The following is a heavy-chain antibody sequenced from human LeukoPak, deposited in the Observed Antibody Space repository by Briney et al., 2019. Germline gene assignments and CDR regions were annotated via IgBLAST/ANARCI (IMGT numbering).Heavy chain of an antibody. CDR3: ATDLPGYGDYEVLDP. V-gene: IGHV1-18*01. J-gene: IGHJ5*02. Sequence: EASVKVSCKASGYTFTSYGISWVRQAPGQGLEWMGWISAYNGNTNYAQKFQGRVTMTEDTSTDTAYMELSSLRSEDTAVYYCATDLPGYGDYEVLDPWGQGTLVTVSS. CDR2: ISAYNGNT. D-gene: IGHD4-17*01. CDR1: GYTFTSYG.